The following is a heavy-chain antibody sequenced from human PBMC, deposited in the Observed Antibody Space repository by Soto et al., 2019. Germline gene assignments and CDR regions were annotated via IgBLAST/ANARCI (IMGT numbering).Heavy chain of an antibody. J-gene: IGHJ4*02. Sequence: GGSLRLSWAASGLTFSSYGMHWVRQAPGKGLEWVAVIWYDGSNKYYADSVKGRFTISRDNSKNTLYLQMNSLRAEDTAVYYCARDVLVGATTAFDYWGQGTLVTVSS. CDR1: GLTFSSYG. V-gene: IGHV3-33*01. CDR2: IWYDGSNK. D-gene: IGHD1-26*01. CDR3: ARDVLVGATTAFDY.